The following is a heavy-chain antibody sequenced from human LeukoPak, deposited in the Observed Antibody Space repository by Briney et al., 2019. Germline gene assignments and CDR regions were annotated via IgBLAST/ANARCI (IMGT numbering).Heavy chain of an antibody. Sequence: PSETLSLTCTVSGGSLRNYYWSWIRHPPGEGLEWIAYVYYSGKTNYNPSLKSRATITVDTSKNQISLRVNSVTAADTAVYYCARGAGWWDFWGQGTLVTVSS. D-gene: IGHD6-19*01. V-gene: IGHV4-59*01. J-gene: IGHJ4*02. CDR3: ARGAGWWDF. CDR1: GGSLRNYY. CDR2: VYYSGKT.